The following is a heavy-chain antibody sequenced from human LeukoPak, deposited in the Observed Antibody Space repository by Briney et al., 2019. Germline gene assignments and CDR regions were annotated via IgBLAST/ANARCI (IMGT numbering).Heavy chain of an antibody. CDR1: GFTFSSYA. V-gene: IGHV3-30*04. CDR2: ISYDGSNK. Sequence: PGGSLRLSCAASGFTFSSYAMHWVRQAPGKGLEWVAVISYDGSNKYYADSVKGRFTISRDNSKNTLYLQMNSLRAEDTAVYYCARGFGEYSGYDFDAFDIWGQGTMVTVSS. D-gene: IGHD5-12*01. CDR3: ARGFGEYSGYDFDAFDI. J-gene: IGHJ3*02.